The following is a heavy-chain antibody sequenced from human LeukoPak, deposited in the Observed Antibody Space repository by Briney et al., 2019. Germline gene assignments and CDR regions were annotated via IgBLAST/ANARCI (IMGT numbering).Heavy chain of an antibody. J-gene: IGHJ6*03. CDR2: IIPIFGTA. CDR1: GGTFSSYA. CDR3: ARVLYSSSSWYYYYMDV. D-gene: IGHD6-6*01. V-gene: IGHV1-69*06. Sequence: GASVKVSFKASGGTFSSYAISWVRQAPGQGLEWMGGIIPIFGTANYAQKVQGRVTITADKSTSTAYMELSSLRSEDTAVYYCARVLYSSSSWYYYYMDVWGKGTTVTVSS.